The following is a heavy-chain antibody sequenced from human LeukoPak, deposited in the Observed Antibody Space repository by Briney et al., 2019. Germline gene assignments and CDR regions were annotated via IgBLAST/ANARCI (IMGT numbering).Heavy chain of an antibody. CDR1: GYRFSNYW. D-gene: IGHD5-24*01. V-gene: IGHV5-51*01. J-gene: IGHJ3*02. Sequence: GESLKISCKGSGYRFSNYWIAWVRQMAGRGLEWMGTIYPGDANIDIGYSPSFQGQVTISADKSISTAYLQWSSLRASDTAMYYCARQRSRDGYNYDGFDIWGQGTMVTVSS. CDR3: ARQRSRDGYNYDGFDI. CDR2: IYPGDANIDI.